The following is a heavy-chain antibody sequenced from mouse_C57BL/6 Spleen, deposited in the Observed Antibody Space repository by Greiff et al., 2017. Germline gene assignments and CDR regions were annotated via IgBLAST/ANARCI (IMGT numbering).Heavy chain of an antibody. CDR3: TRDRNDYDGYWYFDV. CDR2: ISSGGDYI. V-gene: IGHV5-9-1*02. J-gene: IGHJ1*03. CDR1: GFTFSSYA. D-gene: IGHD2-4*01. Sequence: EVKLVESGEGLVKPGGSLKLSCAASGFTFSSYAMSWVRQTPEKRLEWVAYISSGGDYIYYADTVKGRFTISRDNARNTLYLQMSSLKSEDTAMYYCTRDRNDYDGYWYFDVWGTGTTVTVSS.